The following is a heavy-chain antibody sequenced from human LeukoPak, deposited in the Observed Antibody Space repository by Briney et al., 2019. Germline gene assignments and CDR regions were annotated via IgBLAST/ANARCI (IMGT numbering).Heavy chain of an antibody. CDR2: INHTGSA. CDR1: GGSLSGHY. J-gene: IGHJ4*02. Sequence: SETLSLTCGVYGGSLSGHYWTWIRQTAGKGLEWIGEINHTGSAKYNPSLKSRVSISVTLPKNQFSLDLTSVTAADTAVYYCARGQPPYSDGSAYYAGGFYYFDRWGQGTLVTVSS. V-gene: IGHV4-34*01. D-gene: IGHD3-22*01. CDR3: ARGQPPYSDGSAYYAGGFYYFDR.